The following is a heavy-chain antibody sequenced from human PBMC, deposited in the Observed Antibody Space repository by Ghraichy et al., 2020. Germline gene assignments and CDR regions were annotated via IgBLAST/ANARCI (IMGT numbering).Heavy chain of an antibody. CDR3: AGGASHNGFDY. J-gene: IGHJ4*02. CDR2: INHSGST. Sequence: SETLSLTCAVYGGSISGYYWSWIRQPPGKGLEWIGEINHSGSTNYNPSLKSRVTISVDTSKNQFSLKLSSVTAADTAVYYCAGGASHNGFDYWGQGTLVTVSS. V-gene: IGHV4-34*01. D-gene: IGHD1-14*01. CDR1: GGSISGYY.